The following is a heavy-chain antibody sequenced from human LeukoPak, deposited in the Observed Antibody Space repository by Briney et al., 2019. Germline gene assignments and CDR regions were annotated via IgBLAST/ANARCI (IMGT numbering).Heavy chain of an antibody. CDR3: TRQDCSGGSCSYVDY. V-gene: IGHV3-73*01. J-gene: IGHJ4*02. Sequence: GRSLRLSCAASGFDFSGFYMHWVRQASGRGLEWVGLIRSKARSYTTVYAEAVKGRFSISRDDSENTAYLQMNSLKADDTAVYYCTRQDCSGGSCSYVDYWGQGTLVTVSS. D-gene: IGHD2-15*01. CDR1: GFDFSGFY. CDR2: IRSKARSYTT.